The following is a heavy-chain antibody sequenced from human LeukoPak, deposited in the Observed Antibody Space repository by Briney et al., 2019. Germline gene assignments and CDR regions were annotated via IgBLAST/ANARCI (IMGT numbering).Heavy chain of an antibody. CDR2: ISAYNGNT. J-gene: IGHJ4*02. Sequence: ASVKVSCKASGYTFTGYYMHWVRQAPGQGLEWMGWISAYNGNTNYAQKLQGRVTMTTDTSTSTAYMELRSLRSDDTAVYYCARESYDYVWGSYRYGDYWGQGTLVTVSS. CDR1: GYTFTGYY. CDR3: ARESYDYVWGSYRYGDY. D-gene: IGHD3-16*02. V-gene: IGHV1-18*04.